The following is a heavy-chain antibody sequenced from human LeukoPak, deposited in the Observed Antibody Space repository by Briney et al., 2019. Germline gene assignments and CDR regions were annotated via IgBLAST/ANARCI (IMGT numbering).Heavy chain of an antibody. V-gene: IGHV4-4*07. D-gene: IGHD3-10*01. CDR1: NGSISSYY. J-gene: IGHJ5*02. CDR3: ARGATLLLHNWFDP. CDR2: IYTSGST. Sequence: SETLSLTCTVSNGSISSYYWSWIRQPAGKGLEWIGRIYTSGSTNYNPSLKSRVTMSLDTSKNQFSLKLNSVTAADTAVYYCARGATLLLHNWFDPWGQGTLVTVSS.